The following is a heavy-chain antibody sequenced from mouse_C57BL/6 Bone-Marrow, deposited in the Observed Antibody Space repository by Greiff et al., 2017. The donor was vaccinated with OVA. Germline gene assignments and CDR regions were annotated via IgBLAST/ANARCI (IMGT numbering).Heavy chain of an antibody. Sequence: QVQLKESDAALVKPGASVKISCKVSGYTFTDHTIHWVQQRPEQGLEWIGSIYPRDGSTKYNEKFKGKATLTADKSSSTAYMQLNSLTSEDSAVYFCARRYVRDYWGQGTTLTVSS. CDR2: IYPRDGST. J-gene: IGHJ2*01. D-gene: IGHD1-1*01. CDR3: ARRYVRDY. V-gene: IGHV1-78*01. CDR1: GYTFTDHT.